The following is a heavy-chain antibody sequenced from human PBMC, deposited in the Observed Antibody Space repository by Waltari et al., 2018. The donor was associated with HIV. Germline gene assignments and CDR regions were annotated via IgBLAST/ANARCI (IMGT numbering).Heavy chain of an antibody. CDR3: ARAVVVPAAMGDYYGMDV. CDR2: IIPIFGTA. V-gene: IGHV1-69*06. CDR1: GGTFSSYA. D-gene: IGHD2-2*01. Sequence: QVQLVQSGAEVKKPGSSVKVSCKASGGTFSSYAISWVRQAPGQGLEWMGGIIPIFGTANYAQKFQGRVTITADKSTSTAYMELSSLRSEDTAVYYCARAVVVPAAMGDYYGMDVWGQGTTVTVSS. J-gene: IGHJ6*02.